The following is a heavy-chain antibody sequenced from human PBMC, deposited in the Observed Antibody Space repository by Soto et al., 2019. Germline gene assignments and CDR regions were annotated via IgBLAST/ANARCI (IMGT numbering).Heavy chain of an antibody. Sequence: QVQLQESGPGLVKPSETLSLTCTVSDGSVSSGSYYWNWIRQPPGKGLEWIGFIYYSGSTHYNPSLQRRVTISVDTSRTPFSLRLSSVTAADTAIYYCAKYRGEPTLAFDIWGQGTMVTVSS. J-gene: IGHJ3*02. D-gene: IGHD5-18*01. CDR3: AKYRGEPTLAFDI. CDR2: IYYSGST. V-gene: IGHV4-61*01. CDR1: DGSVSSGSYY.